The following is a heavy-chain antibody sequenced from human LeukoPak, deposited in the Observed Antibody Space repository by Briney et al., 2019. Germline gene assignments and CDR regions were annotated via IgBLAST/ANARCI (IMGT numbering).Heavy chain of an antibody. CDR1: GFTFSSYW. V-gene: IGHV3-7*01. D-gene: IGHD1-26*01. CDR3: ARSGYSGCYWGGY. J-gene: IGHJ4*02. Sequence: SGGSLRLSCVASGFTFSSYWMSWVRQAPGKGLEWVANIKKDGSEKYYVDSVKGRFTISRDNAKNSLYLQMNSLRAEDTAVYYCARSGYSGCYWGGYWGQGTLVTVSS. CDR2: IKKDGSEK.